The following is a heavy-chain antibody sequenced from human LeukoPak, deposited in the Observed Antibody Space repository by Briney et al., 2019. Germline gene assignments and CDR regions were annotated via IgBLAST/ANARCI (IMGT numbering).Heavy chain of an antibody. CDR2: INHSGST. D-gene: IGHD3-22*01. V-gene: IGHV4-34*01. Sequence: SETQSLTCAVYGGSFSGYYWSWIRQPPGKGLEWIGEINHSGSTNYNPSLKSRVTISVDTSKNQFSLKLSSVTAADTAVYYCAREDYYDSSGYWGNWFDPWGQGTLVTVSS. CDR1: GGSFSGYY. CDR3: AREDYYDSSGYWGNWFDP. J-gene: IGHJ5*02.